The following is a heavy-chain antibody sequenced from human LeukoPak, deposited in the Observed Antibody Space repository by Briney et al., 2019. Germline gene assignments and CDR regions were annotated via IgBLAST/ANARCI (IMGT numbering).Heavy chain of an antibody. V-gene: IGHV3-23*01. Sequence: GGSLRLSCAASGFTFSTYGMSWVRQAPGKGLEWVSAISGNGGSTYYADSVKGRFTISRDNSKNTLYLQMNSLRAEDTALYYCAKGLERESRLDSWGQGTLVTVSS. CDR2: ISGNGGST. J-gene: IGHJ4*02. CDR1: GFTFSTYG. D-gene: IGHD1-1*01. CDR3: AKGLERESRLDS.